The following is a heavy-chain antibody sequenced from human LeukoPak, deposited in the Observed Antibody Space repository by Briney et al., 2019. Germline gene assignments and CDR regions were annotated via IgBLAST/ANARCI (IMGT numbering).Heavy chain of an antibody. J-gene: IGHJ4*02. CDR2: INHSGST. D-gene: IGHD3-9*01. V-gene: IGHV4-34*01. CDR1: GGSFSGYY. CDR3: ASHDISSAY. Sequence: PSETLSLTCAVYGGSFSGYYWSWIRQPPGKGLEWIGEINHSGSTNYNPSLKSRVTISVDTSKNQFSLKLSSVTAADTAVYYCASHDISSAYWGQGTLVTVSS.